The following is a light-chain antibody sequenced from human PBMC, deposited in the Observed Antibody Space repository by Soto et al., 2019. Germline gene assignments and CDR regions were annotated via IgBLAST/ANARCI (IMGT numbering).Light chain of an antibody. Sequence: DIPLTQSPSFLSASVGDRVTISCRASQGISSYLAWYQQTPGKAPKLLIYASSTLQSGVPSRFSGSGSGTEFTLTIGSLQPEDFATYYCQQLNTIPVTFGQGTRLDI. CDR1: QGISSY. J-gene: IGKJ5*01. CDR3: QQLNTIPVT. CDR2: ASS. V-gene: IGKV1-9*01.